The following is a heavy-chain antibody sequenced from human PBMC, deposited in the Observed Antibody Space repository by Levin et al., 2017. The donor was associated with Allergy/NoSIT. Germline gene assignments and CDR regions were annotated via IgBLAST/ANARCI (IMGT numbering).Heavy chain of an antibody. D-gene: IGHD2-15*01. CDR3: ARGGSGGTYYYYGMDV. J-gene: IGHJ6*02. Sequence: ETLSLTCAASGFTFSSYSMNWVRQAPGKGLEWVSSISSSSSYIYYADSVKGRFTISRDNAKNSLYLQMNSLRAEDTAVYYCARGGSGGTYYYYGMDVWGQGTTVTVSS. CDR2: ISSSSSYI. CDR1: GFTFSSYS. V-gene: IGHV3-21*01.